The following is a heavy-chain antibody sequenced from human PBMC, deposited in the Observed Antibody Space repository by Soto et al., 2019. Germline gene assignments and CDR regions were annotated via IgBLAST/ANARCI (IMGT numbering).Heavy chain of an antibody. D-gene: IGHD5-12*01. V-gene: IGHV1-58*01. CDR2: IVVGSGNT. CDR3: ARVPGYSGYDSEDY. Sequence: ASVKVSCKASGFTFTSSAVQWVRQARGQRLEWIGWIVVGSGNTNYAQKFQERVTITRDMSTSTAYMELSSLRSEDTAVYYCARVPGYSGYDSEDYWGQGTLVTVSS. CDR1: GFTFTSSA. J-gene: IGHJ4*02.